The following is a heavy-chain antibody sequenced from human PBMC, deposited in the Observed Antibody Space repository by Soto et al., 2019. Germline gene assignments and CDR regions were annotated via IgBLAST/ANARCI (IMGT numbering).Heavy chain of an antibody. CDR2: IYYSGST. CDR1: CGSSISSSYY. CDR3: ARHPEVNWFDP. V-gene: IGHV4-39*01. Sequence: LATLCLTCTVSCGSSISSSYYCGWIRQPPGKGLEWIGSIYYSGSTYYNPSLKSRVTISVDTSKNQFSLKLSSVTAADTAVYYCARHPEVNWFDPWGQGTLVTVSS. J-gene: IGHJ5*02.